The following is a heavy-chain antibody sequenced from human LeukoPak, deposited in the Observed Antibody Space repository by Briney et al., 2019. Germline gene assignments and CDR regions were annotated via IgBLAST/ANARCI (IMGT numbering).Heavy chain of an antibody. Sequence: SVKVSCKASGGTFSSYAISWVRQAPGQGLEWMGGIIPIFGTANYAQKLQGRVTMTTDTSTSTAYMELRSLRSDDTAVYYCARQPPQWAVAEYYFDYWGQGTLVTVSS. CDR1: GGTFSSYA. J-gene: IGHJ4*02. V-gene: IGHV1-69*05. CDR2: IIPIFGTA. D-gene: IGHD6-19*01. CDR3: ARQPPQWAVAEYYFDY.